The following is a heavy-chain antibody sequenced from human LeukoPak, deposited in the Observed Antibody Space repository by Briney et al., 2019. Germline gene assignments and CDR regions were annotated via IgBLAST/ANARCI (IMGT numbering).Heavy chain of an antibody. D-gene: IGHD3-10*01. Sequence: GRSLRLSCAASGFTFSSYGMHWVRQAPGKGLEWVAVIWYDGSNKYYADSAKGRFTISRDNSKNTLYLQMNSLRAEDTAVYYCARVGFGELFDAFDIWGQGTMVTVSS. CDR2: IWYDGSNK. CDR3: ARVGFGELFDAFDI. J-gene: IGHJ3*02. CDR1: GFTFSSYG. V-gene: IGHV3-33*01.